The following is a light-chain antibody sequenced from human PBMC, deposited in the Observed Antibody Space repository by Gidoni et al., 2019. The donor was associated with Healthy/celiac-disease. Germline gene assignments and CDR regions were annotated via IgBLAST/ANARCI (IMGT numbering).Light chain of an antibody. V-gene: IGKV3-11*01. Sequence: EIVLTQPPATLSLSPGERATLSCRASQSVSSYLAWYQQQPGQAPRLLIYDASNRATGLPARFRGSGSGTYFTLTIRSLEPEDFAVYYCQQRSNWPPMYTFGQGTKLEIK. CDR2: DAS. CDR1: QSVSSY. J-gene: IGKJ2*01. CDR3: QQRSNWPPMYT.